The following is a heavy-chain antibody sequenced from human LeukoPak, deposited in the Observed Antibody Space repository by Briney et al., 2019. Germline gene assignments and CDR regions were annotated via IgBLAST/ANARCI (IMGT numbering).Heavy chain of an antibody. D-gene: IGHD6-25*01. J-gene: IGHJ3*02. CDR2: ISSSSSYI. Sequence: GGSLRLSCAASGFTFSSYTMNWVRQAPGKGLEWVSSISSSSSYIYYADSVKGRFTISRDNAKHSLYLQMNSLRAEDTAVYYCARVSRYDAFDIWGQGTMVTVSS. CDR3: ARVSRYDAFDI. CDR1: GFTFSSYT. V-gene: IGHV3-21*01.